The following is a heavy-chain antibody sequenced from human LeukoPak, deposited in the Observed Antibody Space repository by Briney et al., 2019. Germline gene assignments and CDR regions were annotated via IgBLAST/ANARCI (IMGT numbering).Heavy chain of an antibody. V-gene: IGHV3-43*02. CDR2: ISGDVGST. D-gene: IGHD3-10*01. CDR3: AKGMVREGTYYMDV. CDR1: GFTFDDYA. J-gene: IGHJ6*03. Sequence: GGSLRLSCAASGFTFDDYAMHWVRQAPGKGLEWVSLISGDVGSTYYADSVKGRFTISRDNSKNSLYLQMNSLRTKDTALYYCAKGMVREGTYYMDVWGKGTTVTVSS.